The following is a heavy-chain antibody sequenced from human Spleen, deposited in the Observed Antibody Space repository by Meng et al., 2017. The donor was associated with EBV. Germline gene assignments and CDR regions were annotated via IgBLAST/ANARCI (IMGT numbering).Heavy chain of an antibody. J-gene: IGHJ4*02. V-gene: IGHV4-39*07. Sequence: QWHLQDSGPGLVKPPETLSLTGTVSGGSVSSINYYWGWIRQSPGKEPEWIASVYYTGTIYYNPSLESRVSVSVDMFNNHFSLKLSSVAAADTAVYHCVRETLTGALDYWGQGALVTVSS. CDR2: VYYTGTI. CDR3: VRETLTGALDY. CDR1: GGSVSSINYY. D-gene: IGHD2/OR15-2a*01.